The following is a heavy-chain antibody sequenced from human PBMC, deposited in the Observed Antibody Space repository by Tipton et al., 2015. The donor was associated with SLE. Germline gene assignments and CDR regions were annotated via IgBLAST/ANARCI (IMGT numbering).Heavy chain of an antibody. Sequence: TLSLTCTVSGVSISDHSWGWIRQPPGKGLEWIGYISYSGRSNYNPSLKSQVTISLDTSKNQFSLKLSSVTAADTAVYYCARGRSSSSWGYYYYYMDVWGKGTTVTVSS. CDR2: ISYSGRS. V-gene: IGHV4-59*11. J-gene: IGHJ6*03. CDR1: GVSISDHS. D-gene: IGHD6-6*01. CDR3: ARGRSSSSWGYYYYYMDV.